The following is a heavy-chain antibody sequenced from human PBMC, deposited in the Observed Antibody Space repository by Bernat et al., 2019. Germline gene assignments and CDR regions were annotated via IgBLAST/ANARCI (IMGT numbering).Heavy chain of an antibody. CDR3: AKEEGQWEPTRYWYFDL. J-gene: IGHJ2*01. D-gene: IGHD1-26*01. V-gene: IGHV3-23*01. CDR2: ISGSGGST. Sequence: EVQLLESGGGLVQPGGSLRLSCAASGFTFSSYAMSWVRQAPGKGLEWVSAISGSGGSTYYADSVKGRFTISRDNSKNTLYLQMNSLRAEDTAVYYCAKEEGQWEPTRYWYFDLWGRGTLVTVSS. CDR1: GFTFSSYA.